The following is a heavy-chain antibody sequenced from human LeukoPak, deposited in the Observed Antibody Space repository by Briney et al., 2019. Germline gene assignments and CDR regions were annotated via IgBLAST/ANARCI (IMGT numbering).Heavy chain of an antibody. CDR3: AIERDSLIRGVLGAMDV. D-gene: IGHD3-10*01. V-gene: IGHV3-53*01. CDR1: EVSDTGNY. Sequence: PGGSLRLSCVPSEVSDTGNYMSWVRQAPGQGLEWVSLIYDSGTTHYADSVKGRFTISRDSSKNTVYLQMNYLRVEDTAVYYCAIERDSLIRGVLGAMDVWGKGTTVTVSS. CDR2: IYDSGTT. J-gene: IGHJ6*03.